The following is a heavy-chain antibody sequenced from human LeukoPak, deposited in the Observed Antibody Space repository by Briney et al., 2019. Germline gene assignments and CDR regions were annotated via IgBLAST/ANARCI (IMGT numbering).Heavy chain of an antibody. D-gene: IGHD1-26*01. J-gene: IGHJ2*01. CDR3: ARDTRKSFSNQYSGSYYYWYFEL. V-gene: IGHV1-2*02. Sequence: ASVKVSCKASGYTFTGYYMHWVRQAPGQELEWMGWINPNSGGTNYAQKLQGRVTMTRDTSISTACMELSRLRSDDTAVCYCARDTRKSFSNQYSGSYYYWYFELWGRGTLVTVSS. CDR2: INPNSGGT. CDR1: GYTFTGYY.